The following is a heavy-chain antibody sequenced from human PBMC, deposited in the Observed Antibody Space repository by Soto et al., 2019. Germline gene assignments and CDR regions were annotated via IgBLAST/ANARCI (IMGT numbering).Heavy chain of an antibody. D-gene: IGHD3-10*01. V-gene: IGHV3-13*04. Sequence: EVQLVESGGGLVQPGGSLRLSCAASGFTFSTYDMHWVRQPAGKGLQWVSTIGPGGDTYYPGSVKDRFTISRENAKNSLFLQMNSLRDGDTAGYYCARGPTGLLYFGKGDFDLWGRGTLVTVSS. CDR3: ARGPTGLLYFGKGDFDL. CDR1: GFTFSTYD. J-gene: IGHJ2*01. CDR2: IGPGGDT.